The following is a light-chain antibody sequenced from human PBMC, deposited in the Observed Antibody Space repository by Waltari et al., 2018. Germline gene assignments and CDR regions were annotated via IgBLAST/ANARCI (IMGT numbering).Light chain of an antibody. V-gene: IGLV3-21*03. J-gene: IGLJ3*02. Sequence: SHVLTQSPSVSVAPGKTATLTCWGTSSKRVHWYQQRPGQAPVLVVSDDSDRPSGIPERFSGSNSGNTATLTISRVEAGDEADYYCQVWDSSSDHWVFGGGTTLTVL. CDR3: QVWDSSSDHWV. CDR2: DDS. CDR1: SSKR.